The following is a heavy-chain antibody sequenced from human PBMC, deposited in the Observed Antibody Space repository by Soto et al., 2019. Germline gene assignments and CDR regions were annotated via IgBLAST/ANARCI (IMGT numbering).Heavy chain of an antibody. D-gene: IGHD1-1*01. J-gene: IGHJ4*02. CDR3: ARLGTQSYGHDY. V-gene: IGHV4-59*08. CDR1: GGSISSYY. Sequence: QVQLQESGPGLVKPSETLSLTCTVSGGSISSYYLGWIRQPPGKGLEWIGYIYYSGSSNYNPPLMSRVTISVDTSKKQFSLKLSYVTAADTAFYSCARLGTQSYGHDYWGQGTLVTVSS. CDR2: IYYSGSS.